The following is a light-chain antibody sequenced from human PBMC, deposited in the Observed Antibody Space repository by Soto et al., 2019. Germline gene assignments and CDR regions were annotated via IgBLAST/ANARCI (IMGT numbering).Light chain of an antibody. J-gene: IGLJ3*02. CDR2: NNI. CDR1: SSSIGAGSD. Sequence: QTVVTQPPSVSGAPGQRVTISCTGSSSSIGAGSDVHWYQQLPGTAPKLLIYNNINRPSGVPDRFSGSQSGTSASLAITGLQAEDEADYYCQSYDSSHWVFGGGTKVTVL. CDR3: QSYDSSHWV. V-gene: IGLV1-40*01.